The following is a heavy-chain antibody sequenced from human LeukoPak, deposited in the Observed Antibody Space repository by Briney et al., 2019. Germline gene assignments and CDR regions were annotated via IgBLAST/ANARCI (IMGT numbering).Heavy chain of an antibody. Sequence: GGSLRLSCAASTFTFSNNAMSWVRQAPGKWLEWVAAITSGGSTNYRDSVKGRFTISRDNSKKMLYLQMNTLRAADTAVYYCAKALRSDYYDAFDIWGQGTMVTVS. V-gene: IGHV3-23*01. CDR1: TFTFSNNA. CDR2: ITSGGST. CDR3: AKALRSDYYDAFDI. D-gene: IGHD3-22*01. J-gene: IGHJ3*02.